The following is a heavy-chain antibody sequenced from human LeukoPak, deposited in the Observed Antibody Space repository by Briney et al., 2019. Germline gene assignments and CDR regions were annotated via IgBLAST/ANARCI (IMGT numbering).Heavy chain of an antibody. J-gene: IGHJ4*02. V-gene: IGHV4-59*01. CDR3: ARDVTPATV. CDR2: VRYGGST. Sequence: KPSETLSLTCTVSGGSISSNYWSWIRQPPGKGLEWIGYVRYGGSTNYNPSLKSRVTISVDTSKNQFSLKLSSVTAADTAVYYCARDVTPATVWGQGTLVTVSS. D-gene: IGHD3-16*01. CDR1: GGSISSNY.